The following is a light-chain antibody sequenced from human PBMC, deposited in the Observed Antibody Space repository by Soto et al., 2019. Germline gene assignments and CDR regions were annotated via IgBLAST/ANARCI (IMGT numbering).Light chain of an antibody. CDR3: QQRSNWPPLT. CDR2: DAS. J-gene: IGKJ4*01. V-gene: IGKV3-11*01. Sequence: EIVLTQSPATLSLSPGERATLSCRASQSVSSYLAWYQQKPGQAPRLLIYDASNRATGIPARFSGSGSGTAFTPTISSLEAEDVSVYYCQQRSNWPPLTFGGGTKVEIK. CDR1: QSVSSY.